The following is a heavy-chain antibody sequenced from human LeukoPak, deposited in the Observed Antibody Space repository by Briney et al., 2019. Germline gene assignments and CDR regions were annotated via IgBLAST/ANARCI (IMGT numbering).Heavy chain of an antibody. CDR1: GFTFSSYN. CDR3: ARDVYYYDSSGHLDY. J-gene: IGHJ4*02. D-gene: IGHD3-22*01. CDR2: IYSGGST. V-gene: IGHV3-66*01. Sequence: GGSLRLSCAASGFTFSSYNMNWVRQAPGKGLEWVSVIYSGGSTYYADSVKGRFTISRDNSKNTLYLQMNSLRAEDTAVYYCARDVYYYDSSGHLDYWGQGTLVTVSS.